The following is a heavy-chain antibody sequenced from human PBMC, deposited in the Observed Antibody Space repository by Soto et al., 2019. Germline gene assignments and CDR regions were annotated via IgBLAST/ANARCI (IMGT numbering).Heavy chain of an antibody. V-gene: IGHV4-4*02. CDR3: AREIKTYYYGSGSYFFDY. J-gene: IGHJ4*02. Sequence: ASETLSLTCAVSGGSISSSNWWSWVRQPPGKGLEWIGEIYHSGSTNYNPSLKSRVTISVDKSKNQFSLKLSSVTAADTAVYYCAREIKTYYYGSGSYFFDYWGQGTLVTVSS. CDR1: GGSISSSNW. D-gene: IGHD3-10*01. CDR2: IYHSGST.